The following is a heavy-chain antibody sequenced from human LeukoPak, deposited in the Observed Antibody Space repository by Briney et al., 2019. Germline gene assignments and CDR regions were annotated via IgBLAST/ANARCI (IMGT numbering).Heavy chain of an antibody. CDR3: AREAQYSSALTHNDY. J-gene: IGHJ4*02. Sequence: SETLSLTCTVSGFSINNGYYWGWVRQSPGKGLEWIGTIYHSGSTYYNPSLKSRVTITVDTSKNQFSLKLTSVTAADTAVYYCAREAQYSSALTHNDYWSQGTLVTVSS. CDR1: GFSINNGYY. D-gene: IGHD6-19*01. CDR2: IYHSGST. V-gene: IGHV4-38-2*02.